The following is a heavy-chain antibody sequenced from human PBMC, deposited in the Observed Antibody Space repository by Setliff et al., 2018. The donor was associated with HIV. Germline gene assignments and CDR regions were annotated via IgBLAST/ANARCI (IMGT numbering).Heavy chain of an antibody. CDR1: GFTFNNYG. V-gene: IGHV3-7*01. D-gene: IGHD1-26*01. CDR3: ARWGSGSYERVFDY. CDR2: VKQDGTET. Sequence: GGSLRLSCVGSGFTFNNYGMHWVRQAPGKGLESVANVKQDGTETLYVDSVKGRFTISRDNANNLVYLQMNSLRVEDTAVYFCARWGSGSYERVFDYWGQGMLVTVSS. J-gene: IGHJ4*02.